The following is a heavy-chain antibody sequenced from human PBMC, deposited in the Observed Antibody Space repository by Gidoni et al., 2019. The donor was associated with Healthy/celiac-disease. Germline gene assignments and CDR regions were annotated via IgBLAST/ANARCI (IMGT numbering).Heavy chain of an antibody. Sequence: EVQLVEPGGGLVQPGRSLRLSCAASGFPFADYAMHWVRQAPGQGLEWVSGMRWSSGSIGYADSLKGRFTISRDNAKSSLYLQMNSLRAEDTALYYCATLKEGGSGGSCYKGAFDIWGQGTMVTVSS. J-gene: IGHJ3*02. D-gene: IGHD2-15*01. V-gene: IGHV3-9*01. CDR3: ATLKEGGSGGSCYKGAFDI. CDR1: GFPFADYA. CDR2: MRWSSGSI.